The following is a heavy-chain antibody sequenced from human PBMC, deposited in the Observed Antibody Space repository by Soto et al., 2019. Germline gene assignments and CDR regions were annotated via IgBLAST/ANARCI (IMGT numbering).Heavy chain of an antibody. D-gene: IGHD3-16*01. CDR3: ASMITPPY. J-gene: IGHJ4*02. Sequence: GGSLRLSCAASGFTLSNYDMNWVRQAPGKGLEWVSDISSSGNNIKYADSVKGRFTISRDNAKNSLYLQMTSLRAEDTAVYYCASMITPPYWGRGTRVTVSS. CDR2: ISSSGNNI. CDR1: GFTLSNYD. V-gene: IGHV3-48*03.